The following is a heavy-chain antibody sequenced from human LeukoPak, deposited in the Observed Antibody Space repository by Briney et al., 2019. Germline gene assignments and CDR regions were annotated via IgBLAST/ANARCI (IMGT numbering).Heavy chain of an antibody. CDR1: GGSISSSSYY. Sequence: SETLSLTCTVSGGSISSSSYYWGWIRQPPGKGLEWIGSIYYSGSTYYNPSLKSRVTISVDTSKNQFSLKLSSVTAADTVVYYCARDCTNGVCLADYWGQGTLVTVSS. CDR2: IYYSGST. V-gene: IGHV4-39*02. D-gene: IGHD2-8*01. CDR3: ARDCTNGVCLADY. J-gene: IGHJ4*02.